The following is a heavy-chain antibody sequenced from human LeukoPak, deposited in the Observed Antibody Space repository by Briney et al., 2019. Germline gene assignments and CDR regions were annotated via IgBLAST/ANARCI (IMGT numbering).Heavy chain of an antibody. CDR2: INHSGST. CDR1: GGSFSGYY. V-gene: IGHV4-34*01. CDR3: AREYYGSGSYYKAWFDP. Sequence: SETLSPTCAVYGGSFSGYYWSWIRQPPGKGLEWIGEINHSGSTNYNPSLKSRVTISVDTSKNQFSLKLSSVTAADTAVYYCAREYYGSGSYYKAWFDPWGQGTLVTVSS. J-gene: IGHJ5*02. D-gene: IGHD3-10*01.